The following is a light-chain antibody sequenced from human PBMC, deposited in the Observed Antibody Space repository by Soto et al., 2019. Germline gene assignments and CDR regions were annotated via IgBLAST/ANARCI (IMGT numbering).Light chain of an antibody. CDR1: SSNIGAGYD. CDR3: RSYDSSLSGPWV. CDR2: GNS. J-gene: IGLJ3*02. Sequence: QSVLTQPPSVSGAPGQRVTISCTGSSSNIGAGYDVHWYQQLPGTAPKLLIYGNSNRPSGVPDRFSGSKSGTSASLAITGLQAEDEADYYCRSYDSSLSGPWVFGGGTKLTV. V-gene: IGLV1-40*01.